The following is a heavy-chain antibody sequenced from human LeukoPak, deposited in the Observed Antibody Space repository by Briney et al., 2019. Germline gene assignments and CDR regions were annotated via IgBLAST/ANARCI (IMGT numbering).Heavy chain of an antibody. D-gene: IGHD1-14*01. J-gene: IGHJ4*02. V-gene: IGHV4-39*07. CDR1: GDSVTSDNFY. Sequence: PSETLSLTCNVSGDSVTSDNFYWAWIRQPPGKGPEWIGTVYRSGSAYHDPSLKSRLTISIDTSKNQFSLKLTSVTAADTALYFCARAPHTSPTEYYFDFWGPGTLVTVPS. CDR3: ARAPHTSPTEYYFDF. CDR2: VYRSGSA.